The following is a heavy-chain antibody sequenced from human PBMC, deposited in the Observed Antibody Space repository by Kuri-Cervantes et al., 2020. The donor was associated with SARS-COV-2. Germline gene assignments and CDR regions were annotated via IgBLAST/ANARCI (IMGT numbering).Heavy chain of an antibody. J-gene: IGHJ4*02. D-gene: IGHD6-13*01. CDR2: ISYDGSNK. V-gene: IGHV3-30-3*01. Sequence: GGSLRLSCAASGFTFSGHWIHWVRQAPGKGLVWVAVISYDGSNKYYADSVKGRFTISRDNSKNTLYLQMNSLRAEDTAVYYCARDDQQLADYWGQGTLVTVSS. CDR1: GFTFSGHW. CDR3: ARDDQQLADY.